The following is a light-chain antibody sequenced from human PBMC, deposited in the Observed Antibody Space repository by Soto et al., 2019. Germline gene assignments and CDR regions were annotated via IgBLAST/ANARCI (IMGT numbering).Light chain of an antibody. CDR1: SSDVGGYNY. CDR3: SSYTSSSTLGVV. CDR2: DVS. V-gene: IGLV2-14*01. Sequence: QSVLTQPASVSGSPGQSITISCTGTSSDVGGYNYVSWYQQHPGKAPKLMIYDVSNRPSGVSNRFPGSKSGNTASLTISGLQAEDEADYYCSSYTSSSTLGVVFGGGTKLTVL. J-gene: IGLJ2*01.